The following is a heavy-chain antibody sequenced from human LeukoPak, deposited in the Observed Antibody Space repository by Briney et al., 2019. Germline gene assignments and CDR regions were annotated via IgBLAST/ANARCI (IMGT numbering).Heavy chain of an antibody. CDR3: ARQRGTS. V-gene: IGHV4-59*08. D-gene: IGHD1-26*01. Sequence: SETLSLTCTVSGGSISTYYWSWIRQPPGKGLEWIGYIYNRGSANYNPSLKSRVTISADKSKNQFSLKLSSVTAADTAVYYCARQRGTSWGQGTLVTVSS. CDR2: IYNRGSA. CDR1: GGSISTYY. J-gene: IGHJ4*02.